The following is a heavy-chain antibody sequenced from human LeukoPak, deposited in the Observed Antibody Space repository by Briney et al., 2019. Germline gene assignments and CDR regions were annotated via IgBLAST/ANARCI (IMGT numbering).Heavy chain of an antibody. Sequence: EASVKVSCKASGYTFTTYDITWVRQATGQGLEWMGWMNPNSGDTAYAQKFQGRVAMTRDTSITTAYMELSSLRSEDTAVYYCARGPGDYYDTSDYYYAVPAHWGQGTLVTVSS. CDR1: GYTFTTYD. CDR3: ARGPGDYYDTSDYYYAVPAH. D-gene: IGHD3-22*01. CDR2: MNPNSGDT. J-gene: IGHJ4*02. V-gene: IGHV1-8*01.